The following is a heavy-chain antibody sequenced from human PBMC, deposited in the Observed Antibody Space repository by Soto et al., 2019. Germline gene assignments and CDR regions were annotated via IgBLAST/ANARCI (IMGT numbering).Heavy chain of an antibody. CDR3: ARGANRWGSYVYFDY. CDR2: INPNSGGT. J-gene: IGHJ4*02. Sequence: ASVKVSCKASGYTFTGYYMHWVRQAPGQGLEWMGWINPNSGGTNYAQKFQGWVTMTRDTSISTAYMELSRLRSDDTAVYYCARGANRWGSYVYFDYWGQGTLVTVSS. D-gene: IGHD1-26*01. V-gene: IGHV1-2*04. CDR1: GYTFTGYY.